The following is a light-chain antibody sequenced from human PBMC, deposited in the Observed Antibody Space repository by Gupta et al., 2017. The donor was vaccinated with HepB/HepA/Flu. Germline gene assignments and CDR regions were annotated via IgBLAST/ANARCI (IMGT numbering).Light chain of an antibody. V-gene: IGKV3-15*01. CDR2: GIS. CDR3: QQYNNWPPDT. J-gene: IGKJ2*01. CDR1: ESVSNN. Sequence: DIVITQSPATLSVSPGETDTLSCRATESVSNNLAWYQKKPGQAPRLLIYGISTRATGVPARFSGSGSGTDFTLTISGLQPEDFAVYYCQQYNNWPPDTFGQGTKVQIK.